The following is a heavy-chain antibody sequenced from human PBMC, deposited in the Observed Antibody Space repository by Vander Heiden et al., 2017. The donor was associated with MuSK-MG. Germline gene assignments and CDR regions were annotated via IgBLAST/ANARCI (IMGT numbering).Heavy chain of an antibody. D-gene: IGHD3-9*01. CDR3: ASLYYDSLTGYYYFDY. CDR2: IYHSGST. Sequence: QVQLQESGPGLVKPSETLSLTCTVSGYSISSGYYWGWIRQPPGKGLEWIGSIYHSGSTYYNPSLKSRVTISVDTSKNQFSLKLSSVTAADTAVYYCASLYYDSLTGYYYFDYWGQGTLVTVSS. CDR1: GYSISSGYY. V-gene: IGHV4-38-2*02. J-gene: IGHJ4*02.